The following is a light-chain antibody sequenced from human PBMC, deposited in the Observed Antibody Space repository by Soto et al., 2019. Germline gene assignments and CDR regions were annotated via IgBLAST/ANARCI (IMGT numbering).Light chain of an antibody. CDR2: GAS. CDR3: QQYDTSPRT. Sequence: EVMLTQSPGTLSLSPGERATLSCRASQSVSSNYLAWYQQKSGQAPRLLIYGASNRATGIPDRFSGSGSGTDFNPTIRRLEPEDFADYYCQQYDTSPRTFGQETKVLFK. V-gene: IGKV3-20*01. CDR1: QSVSSNY. J-gene: IGKJ1*01.